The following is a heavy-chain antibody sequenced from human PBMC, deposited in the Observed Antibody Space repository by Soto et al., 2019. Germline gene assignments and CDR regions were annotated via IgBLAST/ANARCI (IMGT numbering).Heavy chain of an antibody. J-gene: IGHJ6*02. CDR1: GFTFSNYG. V-gene: IGHV3-33*01. CDR2: MWYDGSND. Sequence: LRLSCAASGFTFSNYGMHWVRQAPGKGLEWVAIMWYDGSNDYYVDSVKGRFTISRDNSKNTLSLQMNSLRAEDTAVYYCARDRWEFQLFYYGLDVWGQGTTVTVYS. CDR3: ARDRWEFQLFYYGLDV. D-gene: IGHD1-26*01.